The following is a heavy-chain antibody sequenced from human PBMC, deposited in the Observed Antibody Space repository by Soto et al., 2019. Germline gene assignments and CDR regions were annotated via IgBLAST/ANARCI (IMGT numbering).Heavy chain of an antibody. CDR3: ARRRGGDTAIRYGMDV. CDR2: IYPGDSDA. V-gene: IGHV5-51*01. CDR1: GYSFTSYW. D-gene: IGHD5-18*01. J-gene: IGHJ6*02. Sequence: GESLKISCKGSGYSFTSYWIGWVRQMPGKGLEWMGIIYPGDSDARYSPSFQGQVTISADKSISTAYLQWSSLKASDTAMYYCARRRGGDTAIRYGMDVWDQGTTVTVSS.